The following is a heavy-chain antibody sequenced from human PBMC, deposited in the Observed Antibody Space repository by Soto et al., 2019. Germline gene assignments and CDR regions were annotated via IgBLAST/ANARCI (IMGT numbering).Heavy chain of an antibody. V-gene: IGHV5-51*01. D-gene: IGHD2-2*02. J-gene: IGHJ4*02. CDR3: ARLYTTSPFDA. Sequence: GESLKISCKGSGYSFTTYWIGWVRQMPGKGLEWMAIIYPADSDTRYSPSFQGQVTISVDKSISTAYLQWSSLKASDTAMYYCARLYTTSPFDAWGQGTLVTVSS. CDR2: IYPADSDT. CDR1: GYSFTTYW.